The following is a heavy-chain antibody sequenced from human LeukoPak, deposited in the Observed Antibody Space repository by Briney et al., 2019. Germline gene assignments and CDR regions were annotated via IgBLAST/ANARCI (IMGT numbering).Heavy chain of an antibody. D-gene: IGHD4-17*01. CDR1: GGTFSSYA. CDR3: ARDGGYGDDRGDWFDP. V-gene: IGHV1-69*13. Sequence: PAASVTVSCKASGGTFSSYAISWVRQAPGQGLEWMGGIIPIFGTANYAQKFQGRVRITADESTSTAYMELSSLRSEDTAVYYCARDGGYGDDRGDWFDPWGQGTLVTVSS. J-gene: IGHJ5*02. CDR2: IIPIFGTA.